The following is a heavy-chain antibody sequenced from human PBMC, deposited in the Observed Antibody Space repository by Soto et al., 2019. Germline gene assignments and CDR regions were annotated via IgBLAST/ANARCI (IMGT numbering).Heavy chain of an antibody. CDR3: ARGQTTVTTWWFDP. CDR1: GGSISSYY. D-gene: IGHD4-17*01. J-gene: IGHJ5*02. CDR2: IYYSGST. V-gene: IGHV4-59*01. Sequence: QVQLQESGPGLVKPSETLSLTCTVSGGSISSYYWSWIRQPPGKGLEWIGYIYYSGSTNYNPSLKCRVTISVDTSKNQFSLKLSSVTAADTAVYYCARGQTTVTTWWFDPWGQGTLVTVSS.